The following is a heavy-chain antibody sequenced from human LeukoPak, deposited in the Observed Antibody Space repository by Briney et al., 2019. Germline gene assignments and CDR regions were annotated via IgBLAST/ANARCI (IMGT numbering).Heavy chain of an antibody. J-gene: IGHJ3*02. CDR3: AKVKLTDDAFDI. V-gene: IGHV3-23*01. Sequence: GGSLRLSCAASGFTFSSYAMSWVRQAPGKGPEWVSAISGSGGSTYYADSVKGRFTISRDNSKNTLYLQMNRLRAEDTAVYYCAKVKLTDDAFDIWGQGTMVTVSS. D-gene: IGHD3-9*01. CDR1: GFTFSSYA. CDR2: ISGSGGST.